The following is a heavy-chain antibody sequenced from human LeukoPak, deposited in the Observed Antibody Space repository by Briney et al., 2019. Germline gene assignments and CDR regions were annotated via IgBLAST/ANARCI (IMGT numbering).Heavy chain of an antibody. J-gene: IGHJ3*02. CDR2: ISAYNGNT. CDR1: GYTFTSYG. D-gene: IGHD3-3*01. Sequence: GASVKVSCKASGYTFTSYGISWVRQAPGQGLEWMGWISAYNGNTNYAQKLQGRVTMTTDTSASTAYMELRSLRSDDTAVYYCARALYDFWSGYYSRENDAFDIWGQGTMVTVSS. CDR3: ARALYDFWSGYYSRENDAFDI. V-gene: IGHV1-18*01.